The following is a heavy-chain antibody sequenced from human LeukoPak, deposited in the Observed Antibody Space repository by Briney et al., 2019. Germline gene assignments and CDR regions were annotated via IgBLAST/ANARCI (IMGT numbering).Heavy chain of an antibody. CDR2: IYYSGST. J-gene: IGHJ3*02. CDR1: GGSISSGGYY. CDR3: ARVYYYDSSGSPPYFDI. D-gene: IGHD3-22*01. V-gene: IGHV4-31*03. Sequence: PSETLSLTCTVSGGSISSGGYYWSWIRQHPGKGLEWIGYIYYSGSTYYNPSLKSRVTISVDTSKNQFSLKLSSVTAADTAVYYCARVYYYDSSGSPPYFDIWAKGQWSPSLQ.